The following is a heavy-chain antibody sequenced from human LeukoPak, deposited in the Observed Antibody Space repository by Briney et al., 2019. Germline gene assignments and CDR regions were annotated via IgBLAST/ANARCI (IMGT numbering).Heavy chain of an antibody. V-gene: IGHV4-39*07. CDR1: GGSISSSSYY. CDR2: IYYSGST. CDR3: ARGWEWRRRLNHRTKGGTFSDY. Sequence: PSETLSLTCTVSGGSISSSSYYWGWIRQPPGKGLEWIGSIYYSGSTYYNPSLKSRVTISVDTSKNQFSLKLSSVTAADTAVYYCARGWEWRRRLNHRTKGGTFSDYWGQGTLVTVSS. J-gene: IGHJ4*02. D-gene: IGHD2/OR15-2a*01.